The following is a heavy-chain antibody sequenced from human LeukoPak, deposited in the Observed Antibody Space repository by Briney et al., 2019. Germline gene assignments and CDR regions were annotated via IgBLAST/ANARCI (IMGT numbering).Heavy chain of an antibody. CDR3: AKDLGPGYYFDY. CDR1: GFTFSIYG. J-gene: IGHJ4*02. CDR2: IRYDGSNK. V-gene: IGHV3-30*02. Sequence: PGGSLRLSCAASGFTFSIYGMHWVRQAPGKGLEWVAFIRYDGSNKYYADSVKGRFTISRDNSKNTLCLQMNSLRAEDTPVYYCAKDLGPGYYFDYWGQGTLVTVSS.